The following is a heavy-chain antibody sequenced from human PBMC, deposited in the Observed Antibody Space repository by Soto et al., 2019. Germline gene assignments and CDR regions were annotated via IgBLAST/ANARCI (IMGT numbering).Heavy chain of an antibody. CDR3: ARMVRGSTVGYYYYMDV. V-gene: IGHV1-18*01. D-gene: IGHD3-10*01. CDR2: ISPYNGDT. Sequence: QVQLVQSGAEVKKPGASVKVSCKTSGYTFTSHGISWVRQAPGQGLEWMGWISPYNGDTNYAQKLQGRVSVTTYSSTRTAYMELRSLRSEDTDVYYCARMVRGSTVGYYYYMDVWGKGTTVTVYS. J-gene: IGHJ6*03. CDR1: GYTFTSHG.